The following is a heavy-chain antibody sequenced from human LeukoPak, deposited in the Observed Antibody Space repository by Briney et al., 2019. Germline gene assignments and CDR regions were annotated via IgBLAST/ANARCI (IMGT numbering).Heavy chain of an antibody. J-gene: IGHJ4*02. CDR2: IKKDGSEK. Sequence: PGGSLRLSCAASGFTLSNYWMTWVRQAPGKGLEWVANIKKDGSEKTYVDSVKGRFTISRDNAKNSLYLQMNSLRAADTAVYYCARDDEGFDYWGQGTLVTVSS. V-gene: IGHV3-7*01. CDR1: GFTLSNYW. CDR3: ARDDEGFDY.